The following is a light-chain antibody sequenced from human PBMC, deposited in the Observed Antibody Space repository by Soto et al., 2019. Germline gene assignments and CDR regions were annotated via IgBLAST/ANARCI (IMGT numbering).Light chain of an antibody. CDR1: NSNIGNNA. CDR2: FDD. V-gene: IGLV1-36*01. CDR3: SAWDDNLNVVL. Sequence: QSVLTQPPSVSEAPRQRVTISCSGSNSNIGNNAVNWYQQVPGKAPKLLIYFDDLFSSGVSDRFSVSKSGTSASLVISGLQSEDEADYFCSAWDDNLNVVLFGGGTKLTVL. J-gene: IGLJ2*01.